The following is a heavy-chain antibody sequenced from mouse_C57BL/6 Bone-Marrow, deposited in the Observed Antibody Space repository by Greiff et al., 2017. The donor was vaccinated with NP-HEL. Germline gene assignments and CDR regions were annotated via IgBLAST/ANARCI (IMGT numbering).Heavy chain of an antibody. CDR1: GYTFTSYW. V-gene: IGHV1-55*01. Sequence: QVQLQQPGAELVKPGASVKMSCKASGYTFTSYWITWVKQRPGQGLEWIGDIYPGSGSTNYNEKFKSKATLTVDTSSSTAYMQPSSLTSDDSAVSRSARRGTVVAPIDYWGQGTTLTVSS. D-gene: IGHD1-1*01. J-gene: IGHJ2*01. CDR2: IYPGSGST. CDR3: ARRGTVVAPIDY.